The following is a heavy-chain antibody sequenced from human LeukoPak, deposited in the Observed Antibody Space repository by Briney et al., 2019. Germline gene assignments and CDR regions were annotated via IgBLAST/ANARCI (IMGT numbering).Heavy chain of an antibody. D-gene: IGHD6-13*01. CDR2: VNNDGSTT. CDR3: LAAAGTIG. V-gene: IGHV3-74*01. Sequence: GGSLRLSCAASGFTFSSYWMHWVRQAPGKGLVWVSRVNNDGSTTSYADSVRGRFTISRDNTKNTLYLQMNSLRAEDTAVYFCLAAAGTIGWGQGTLVTASS. J-gene: IGHJ4*02. CDR1: GFTFSSYW.